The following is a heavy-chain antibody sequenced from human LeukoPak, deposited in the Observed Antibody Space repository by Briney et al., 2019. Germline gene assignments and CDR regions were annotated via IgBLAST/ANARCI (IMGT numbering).Heavy chain of an antibody. J-gene: IGHJ4*02. D-gene: IGHD6-13*01. CDR3: ARETDIAAAANYFDY. CDR2: INPDGGGT. CDR1: AYTFSSYL. V-gene: IGHV1-46*01. Sequence: ASVKVSCKASAYTFSSYLMHWVRQAPGQGLEWMGIINPDGGGTTYAQKFQGRVTMTRDTSTTTVYMELSSLRSEDTAVYYCARETDIAAAANYFDYWGQGTLVTVSS.